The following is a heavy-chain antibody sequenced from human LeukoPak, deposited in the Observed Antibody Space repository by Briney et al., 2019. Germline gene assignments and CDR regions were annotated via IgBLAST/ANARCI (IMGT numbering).Heavy chain of an antibody. Sequence: GESLKISCKGSGYSFTSYWIGWVRRMPGKGLEWMGIIYPGDSDTRYSPSFQGQVTISADKSISTAYLQWSSLKASDTAMYYCARAGVGYCSSTSCLGDAFDIWGQGTMVTVSS. J-gene: IGHJ3*02. D-gene: IGHD2-2*01. V-gene: IGHV5-51*01. CDR1: GYSFTSYW. CDR2: IYPGDSDT. CDR3: ARAGVGYCSSTSCLGDAFDI.